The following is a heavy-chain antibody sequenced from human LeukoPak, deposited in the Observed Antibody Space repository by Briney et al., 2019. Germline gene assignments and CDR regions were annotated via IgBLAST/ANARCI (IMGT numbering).Heavy chain of an antibody. J-gene: IGHJ4*02. CDR2: IKQDGSEK. V-gene: IGHV3-7*01. CDR3: ARDLGYCSGGSCYSVY. Sequence: GGSLRLSCAASGFTFSSYGMHWVRQAPGKGLEWVANIKQDGSEKYYVDSVKGRFTISRDNAKNSLYLQMNSLRAEDTAVYYCARDLGYCSGGSCYSVYWGQGTLVTVSS. CDR1: GFTFSSYG. D-gene: IGHD2-15*01.